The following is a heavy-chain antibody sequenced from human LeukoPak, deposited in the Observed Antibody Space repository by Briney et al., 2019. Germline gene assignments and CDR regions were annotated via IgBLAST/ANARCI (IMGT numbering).Heavy chain of an antibody. Sequence: SETLSLTCSVSGGSISSSSYYWNWIRQPPGKGLEWIGSIYYSGKTYYNPSLKSRVTISVDTSKNQFSLRLSSVTAADTAVYYCARDAFSSTSGWTGDWGQGTLVTVSS. CDR2: IYYSGKT. J-gene: IGHJ4*02. D-gene: IGHD6-19*01. V-gene: IGHV4-39*07. CDR3: ARDAFSSTSGWTGD. CDR1: GGSISSSSYY.